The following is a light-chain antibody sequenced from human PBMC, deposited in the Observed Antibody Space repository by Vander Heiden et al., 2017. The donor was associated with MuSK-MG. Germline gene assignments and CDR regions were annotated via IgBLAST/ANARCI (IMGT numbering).Light chain of an antibody. Sequence: ETVLTQSPCTLSLSTGERATLSCRYSQSVSSSYLAWYQQKPGQAPKFLIYGASSRATGIPDRFSGSGSGTDFTLTISRLEPEDFAMYYCQQYGSSPYTFGQGTKLEIK. CDR1: QSVSSSY. CDR2: GAS. CDR3: QQYGSSPYT. V-gene: IGKV3-20*01. J-gene: IGKJ2*01.